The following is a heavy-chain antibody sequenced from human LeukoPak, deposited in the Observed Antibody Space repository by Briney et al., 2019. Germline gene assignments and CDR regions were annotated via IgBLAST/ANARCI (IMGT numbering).Heavy chain of an antibody. CDR3: ARHGGPYYYDSSGHTVGYYYYGMDV. Sequence: SETLSLTCTVSGGSISSYYWSWIRQPPGKGLEWIGYIYYSGSTNYNPSLKSRVTISVDTSKNQFSLKLSSVTAADTAVYYCARHGGPYYYDSSGHTVGYYYYGMDVWGQGTTVTVSS. D-gene: IGHD3-22*01. J-gene: IGHJ6*02. CDR1: GGSISSYY. V-gene: IGHV4-59*08. CDR2: IYYSGST.